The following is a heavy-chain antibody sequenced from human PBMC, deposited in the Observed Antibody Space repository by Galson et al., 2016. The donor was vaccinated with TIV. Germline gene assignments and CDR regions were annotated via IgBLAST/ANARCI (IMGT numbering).Heavy chain of an antibody. J-gene: IGHJ4*02. V-gene: IGHV3-43*01. Sequence: SLRLSCAASGFIFDNYVMHWVRQAPGKGLECVSLISWDGQRPYYADSVKGRFTISRDNSRHSLFLQMDSLRTEDTALYYCATLTGDEGHFDYWGQGTPVTVFS. CDR3: ATLTGDEGHFDY. CDR2: ISWDGQRP. CDR1: GFIFDNYV. D-gene: IGHD7-27*01.